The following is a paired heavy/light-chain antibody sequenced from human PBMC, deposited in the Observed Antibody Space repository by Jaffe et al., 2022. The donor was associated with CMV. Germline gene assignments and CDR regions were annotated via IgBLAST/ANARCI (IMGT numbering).Heavy chain of an antibody. CDR1: GYTFKNYY. V-gene: IGHV1-46*02. Sequence: QVQLVQSGAEVKKPGASVKISCKASGYTFKNYYLHWVRQAPGQGLEWMGTINPSGDSTRYAQNFQGRVTMTTDTSTSTIYMDLTSLRSEDTAVYYCASFGSGSYRSFDFWGQGTLVTVSS. CDR2: INPSGDST. D-gene: IGHD3-10*01. J-gene: IGHJ4*02. CDR3: ASFGSGSYRSFDF.
Light chain of an antibody. CDR2: WAS. V-gene: IGKV4-1*01. CDR3: QQYYSTPPWT. CDR1: QSVFFSSNNKNY. J-gene: IGKJ1*01. Sequence: DIVMTQSPDSLAVSLGERATINCKSSQSVFFSSNNKNYLAWYQQKPGQPPKLLIYWASTRESGVPDRFSGSGSRTDFTLTISSLQAEDVAVYYCQQYYSTPPWTFGQGTKVEIK.